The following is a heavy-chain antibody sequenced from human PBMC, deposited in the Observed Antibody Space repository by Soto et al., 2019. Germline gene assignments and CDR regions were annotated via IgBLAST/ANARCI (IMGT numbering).Heavy chain of an antibody. Sequence: EVQLVESGGGLVQPGGSPKIPLGRPWFTFNSLWVELGPPAPDKGLEGVAKIKPNGSAKSYVDSVKGRFTISRDNARNSLSLQMDSLRAEDTAVYYCVRAPREDTGYEYYFDYWGQGTLVTVSS. CDR1: FTFNSLW. J-gene: IGHJ4*02. CDR3: VRAPREDTGYEYYFDY. D-gene: IGHD5-12*01. V-gene: IGHV3-7*01. CDR2: IKPNGSAK.